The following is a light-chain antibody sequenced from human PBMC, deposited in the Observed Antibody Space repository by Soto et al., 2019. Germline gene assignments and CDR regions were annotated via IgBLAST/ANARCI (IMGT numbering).Light chain of an antibody. CDR3: QQYDSYSWT. CDR2: DAS. J-gene: IGKJ1*01. Sequence: DIQMTQSPSTLSASVGDRVTITCRASQSISGWLAWYQQKPGEAPKILIYDASSLESGVPSRFSGSGSGTEFTLTISSLQPDDFASYYCQQYDSYSWTFGQGTKVEI. CDR1: QSISGW. V-gene: IGKV1-5*01.